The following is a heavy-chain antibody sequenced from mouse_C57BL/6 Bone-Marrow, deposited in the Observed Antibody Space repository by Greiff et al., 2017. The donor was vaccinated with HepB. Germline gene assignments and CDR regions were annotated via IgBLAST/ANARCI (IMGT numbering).Heavy chain of an antibody. CDR3: AREKGYGKKDYFDY. CDR2: IDPNSGGT. J-gene: IGHJ2*01. V-gene: IGHV1-72*01. CDR1: GYTFTSYW. D-gene: IGHD2-1*01. Sequence: QVQLQQPGAELVKPGASVKLSCKASGYTFTSYWMHWVKQRPGRGLEWSGRIDPNSGGTKYNEKFKSKATLTVDKPSSTAYMQLSSLTSEDSAVYYCAREKGYGKKDYFDYWGQGTTLTVSS.